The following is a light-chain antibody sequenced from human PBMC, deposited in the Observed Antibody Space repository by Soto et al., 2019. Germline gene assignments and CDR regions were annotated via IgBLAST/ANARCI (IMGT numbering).Light chain of an antibody. CDR1: QSISSY. J-gene: IGKJ4*01. V-gene: IGKV1-39*01. CDR2: AAS. CDR3: QPSYSTPPLT. Sequence: DIQMTQSPSSLSASVGDRVTITCRASQSISSYLNWYQQKPGKAPKLLIYAASSLQSGVPSRFSSSGSGTDFTLTISSLQPEDFATYYCQPSYSTPPLTFGGGTKGEIK.